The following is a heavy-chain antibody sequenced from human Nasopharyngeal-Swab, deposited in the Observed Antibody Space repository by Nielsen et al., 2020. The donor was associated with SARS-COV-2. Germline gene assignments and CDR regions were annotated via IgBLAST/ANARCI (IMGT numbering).Heavy chain of an antibody. D-gene: IGHD6-13*01. Sequence: GGSLGLSCAASGFTFSSYGMHWVRQAPGKGLEWVAVISYDGSNKYYADSVKGRFTISRDNSKNTLYLQMNSLRAEDTAVYYCARGQNGQQLVPSYYYYGMDVWGQGTTVTVSS. CDR3: ARGQNGQQLVPSYYYYGMDV. V-gene: IGHV3-30*03. CDR1: GFTFSSYG. CDR2: ISYDGSNK. J-gene: IGHJ6*02.